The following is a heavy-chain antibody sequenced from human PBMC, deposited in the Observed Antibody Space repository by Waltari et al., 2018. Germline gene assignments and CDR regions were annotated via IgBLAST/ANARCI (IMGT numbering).Heavy chain of an antibody. CDR2: IYYSGSP. Sequence: QLQLQESGPGLVQPSETQSLTCTVSGGSISSSSCYWGGIRQPPGKGLELIGGIYYSGSPSLTQSLNTPVALSVDTSTTHFSLQLSAVTAADTAVDYCARPVAGHFDYWGQATLVTVSS. J-gene: IGHJ4*02. D-gene: IGHD6-19*01. V-gene: IGHV4-39*02. CDR1: GGSISSSSCY. CDR3: ARPVAGHFDY.